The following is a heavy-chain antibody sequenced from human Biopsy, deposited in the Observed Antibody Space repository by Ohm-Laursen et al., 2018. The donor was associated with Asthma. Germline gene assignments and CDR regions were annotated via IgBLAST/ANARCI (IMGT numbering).Heavy chain of an antibody. D-gene: IGHD5-12*01. CDR3: ARGYSGSDRIVYYYSGLEV. CDR1: GYTFAGYT. Sequence: ASVKVSCKASGYTFAGYTMYWVRQAPGQGLEWMGRISPNSGDTDFAQKFQGRVTLTRETSISTAYMELSGLRSDDTAVYYCARGYSGSDRIVYYYSGLEVWGQGTTVTVSS. CDR2: ISPNSGDT. J-gene: IGHJ6*02. V-gene: IGHV1-2*06.